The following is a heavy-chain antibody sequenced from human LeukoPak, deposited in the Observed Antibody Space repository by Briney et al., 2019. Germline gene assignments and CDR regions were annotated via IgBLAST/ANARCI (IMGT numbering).Heavy chain of an antibody. CDR1: GFTFSDYY. CDR3: AKDSHIVATIPDY. CDR2: ISNSGSTI. Sequence: GGSLRLSCAASGFTFSDYYMSWIRQAPGKGLEWVSYISNSGSTIYYADSVKGRFTISRDNAKNSLYLQMNSLRAEDTAVYYCAKDSHIVATIPDYWGQGTLVTVSS. D-gene: IGHD5-12*01. V-gene: IGHV3-11*01. J-gene: IGHJ4*02.